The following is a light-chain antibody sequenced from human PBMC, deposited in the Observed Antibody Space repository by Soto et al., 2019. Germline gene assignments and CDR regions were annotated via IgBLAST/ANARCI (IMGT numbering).Light chain of an antibody. Sequence: DIQMTPSPSSLSASVGDRVTVTCRASQSISSYLNWYQQKPGKAPKLLIYAASSLQSGVPSRFSGSGSGTDFTLTISSLQPEDFATYYCQKSYSTPWTFGQGTKVDIK. CDR3: QKSYSTPWT. CDR1: QSISSY. V-gene: IGKV1-39*01. J-gene: IGKJ1*01. CDR2: AAS.